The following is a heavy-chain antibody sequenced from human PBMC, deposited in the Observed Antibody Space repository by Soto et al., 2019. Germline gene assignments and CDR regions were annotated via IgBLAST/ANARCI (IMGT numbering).Heavy chain of an antibody. CDR1: GGTFSSYA. V-gene: IGHV1-69*13. D-gene: IGHD6-6*01. CDR3: ARVAYLTARYFDY. CDR2: IIPIFGTA. J-gene: IGHJ4*02. Sequence: ASVKVSCKASGGTFSSYAISWVLQAPGQGLEWMGGIIPIFGTANYAQKFQGRVTITADESTSTAYMELSSLRSEDTAVYYCARVAYLTARYFDYWGQGTLVTVSS.